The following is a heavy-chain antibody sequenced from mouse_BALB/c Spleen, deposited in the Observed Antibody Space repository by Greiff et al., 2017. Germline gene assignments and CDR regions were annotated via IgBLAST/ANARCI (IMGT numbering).Heavy chain of an antibody. CDR3: ARDRGLRQREGYFDV. CDR1: GYSITSGYY. J-gene: IGHJ1*01. CDR2: ISYDGSN. V-gene: IGHV3-6*02. Sequence: DVQLQESGPGLVKPSQSLSLTCSVTGYSITSGYYWNWIRQFPGNKLEWMGYISYDGSNNYNPSLKNRISITRDTSKNQFFLKLNSVTTEDTATYYCARDRGLRQREGYFDVWGAGTTVTVSS. D-gene: IGHD1-2*01.